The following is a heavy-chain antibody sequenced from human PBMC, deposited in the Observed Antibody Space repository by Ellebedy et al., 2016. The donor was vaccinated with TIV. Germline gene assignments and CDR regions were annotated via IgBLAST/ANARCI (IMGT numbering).Heavy chain of an antibody. Sequence: GESLKISCAASGFTFSHSAMHWVRQAPGKGLEWVAVIWDEGSNEFYADSVKGRFTISRDNSKNMVDLQMSSLRPEDTAVYYCGRDANAYDLLTGHDYWGQGTLVTVSS. D-gene: IGHD3-9*01. CDR2: IWDEGSNE. CDR3: GRDANAYDLLTGHDY. J-gene: IGHJ4*02. V-gene: IGHV3-33*01. CDR1: GFTFSHSA.